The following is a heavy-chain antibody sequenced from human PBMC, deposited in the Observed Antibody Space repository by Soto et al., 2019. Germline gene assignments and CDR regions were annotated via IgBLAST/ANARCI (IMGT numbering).Heavy chain of an antibody. Sequence: GGSLRLSCAASGFTFSSYGMHWVRQAPGKGLEWVAVISYDGSNKYYADSVKGRFTISRDNSKNTLYLQMNSLRAEDTAVYYCAKDIGIAAAGPRVDPWGQGALVTVSS. D-gene: IGHD6-13*01. CDR1: GFTFSSYG. V-gene: IGHV3-30*18. CDR2: ISYDGSNK. J-gene: IGHJ5*02. CDR3: AKDIGIAAAGPRVDP.